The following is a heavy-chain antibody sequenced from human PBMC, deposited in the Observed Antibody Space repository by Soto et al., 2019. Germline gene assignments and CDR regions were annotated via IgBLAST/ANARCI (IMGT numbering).Heavy chain of an antibody. D-gene: IGHD2-15*01. J-gene: IGHJ5*02. CDR2: INPDNGNT. CDR1: GYTFTRYN. V-gene: IGHV1-3*01. Sequence: ASVKGSSEASGYTFTRYNMNWVRQAPGQRLEWMGWINPDNGNTKSSQKFQDRVIITRDTSASTAYMDLSSLRSEDTAVYYCARGIATGQLDPWGQGTLVTVSS. CDR3: ARGIATGQLDP.